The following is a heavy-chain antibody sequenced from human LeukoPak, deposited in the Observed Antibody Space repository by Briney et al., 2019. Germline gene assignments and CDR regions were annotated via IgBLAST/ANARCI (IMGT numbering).Heavy chain of an antibody. CDR3: AKFVMGKQWLVRESY. Sequence: GGSLRLSCAASGFTFTNDFMTWVRQTPGKGLEWVANMKVDGSDIHYVDSVKGRFTISSDNARNSLYLQMNSLRVEDTAVYYCAKFVMGKQWLVRESYWGQGTLVIVSS. V-gene: IGHV3-7*03. CDR2: MKVDGSDI. CDR1: GFTFTNDF. J-gene: IGHJ4*02. D-gene: IGHD6-19*01.